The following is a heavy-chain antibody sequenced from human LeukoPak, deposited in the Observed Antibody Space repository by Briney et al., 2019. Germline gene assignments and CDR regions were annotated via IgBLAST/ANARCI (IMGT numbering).Heavy chain of an antibody. D-gene: IGHD5-12*01. CDR3: ARGAIIVATPYYFDY. CDR1: GYTSTSYG. V-gene: IGHV1-18*01. J-gene: IGHJ4*02. CDR2: ISAYNGNT. Sequence: ASVKVSCKASGYTSTSYGISWVRQAPGQGLEWMGWISAYNGNTNYAQKLQGRVTMTTDTSTSTAYMELRSLRSDDTAVYYCARGAIIVATPYYFDYWGQGTLVTVSS.